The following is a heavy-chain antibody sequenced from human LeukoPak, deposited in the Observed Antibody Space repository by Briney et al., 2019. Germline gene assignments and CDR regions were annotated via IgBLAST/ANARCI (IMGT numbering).Heavy chain of an antibody. CDR1: GYTFTGYY. CDR2: INPNSGGT. D-gene: IGHD1-26*01. CDR3: ARPAGGGSYLGEDY. J-gene: IGHJ4*02. Sequence: ASVKVSCKASGYTFTGYYMHWVRQAPGQGLEWMGRINPNSGGTNYAQKFQGRVTMTRDTSISTAYMELSRLRSDDTAVYYCARPAGGGSYLGEDYWGQGTLVTVSS. V-gene: IGHV1-2*06.